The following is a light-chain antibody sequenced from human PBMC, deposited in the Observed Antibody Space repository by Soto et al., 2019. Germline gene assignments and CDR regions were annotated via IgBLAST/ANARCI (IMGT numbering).Light chain of an antibody. CDR3: CSYAGSRAL. CDR2: DVS. Sequence: QSALTQPRSVSGSPGQSVTISCTGTSSDVGGHNYVSWYQQHPGKAPKVMIYDVSKRPSGVPDRFSGSKSGNTASLTISGLQAEDEADYYCCSYAGSRALFGGGTQLTVL. CDR1: SSDVGGHNY. J-gene: IGLJ2*01. V-gene: IGLV2-11*01.